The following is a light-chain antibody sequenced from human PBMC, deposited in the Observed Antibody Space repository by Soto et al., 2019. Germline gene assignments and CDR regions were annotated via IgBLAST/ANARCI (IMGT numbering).Light chain of an antibody. CDR1: QRITTN. CDR3: QQSYSTPRT. Sequence: DIQMTQSPSTLSASVGDRVTITCRASQRITTNLNWYQQKPGKAPKFLIHSASGLQSGVPSRFSGSGSGTDFTLTISSLQPEDFATYYCQQSYSTPRTFGGGTKVDIK. CDR2: SAS. J-gene: IGKJ4*01. V-gene: IGKV1-39*01.